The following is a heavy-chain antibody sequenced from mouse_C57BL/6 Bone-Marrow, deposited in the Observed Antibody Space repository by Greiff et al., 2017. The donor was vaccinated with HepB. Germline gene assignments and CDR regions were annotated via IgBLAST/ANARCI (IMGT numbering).Heavy chain of an antibody. CDR3: AIYYDYDGSYAMDY. CDR1: GYTFTAYY. V-gene: IGHV1-76*01. Sequence: QVQLQQSGAELVRPGASVKLSCKASGYTFTAYYINWVKQRPGQGLEWIARIYPGSGNTYYNEKFKGKATLTAEKSSSTAYMQLSSLTSEDSAVYFCAIYYDYDGSYAMDYWGQGTSVTVSS. CDR2: IYPGSGNT. D-gene: IGHD2-4*01. J-gene: IGHJ4*01.